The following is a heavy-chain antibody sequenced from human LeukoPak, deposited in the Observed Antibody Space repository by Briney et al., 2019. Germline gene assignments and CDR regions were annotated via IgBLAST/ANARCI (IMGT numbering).Heavy chain of an antibody. CDR1: GASTSSGNW. D-gene: IGHD5-24*01. CDR3: ATRDESRTDVTPCDH. V-gene: IGHV4-4*02. CDR2: IHHSGTT. Sequence: SETLSLTCGVSGASTSSGNWWTWVRQPPGKGLEWIGEIHHSGTTNYNPSLKPRVSISVDESRNQFSLDLTSVTGADTAVYYCATRDESRTDVTPCDHWGQGALVTVSS. J-gene: IGHJ4*02.